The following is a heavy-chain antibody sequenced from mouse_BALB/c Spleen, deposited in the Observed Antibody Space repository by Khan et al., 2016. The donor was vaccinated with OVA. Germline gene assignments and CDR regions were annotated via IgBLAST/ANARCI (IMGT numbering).Heavy chain of an antibody. CDR3: APAGTGDYFDY. CDR1: GFNIKDTH. CDR2: IDPANDNS. D-gene: IGHD4-1*01. V-gene: IGHV14-3*02. Sequence: VQLKESGAELVKPGASVKLSCTASGFNIKDTHMHWVKQRPEQGLEWIGRIDPANDNSKYDPRFQGKATITAATSSNPAYLHLSSLTSEDTAVYYGAPAGTGDYFDYWGQGTTLTVSS. J-gene: IGHJ2*01.